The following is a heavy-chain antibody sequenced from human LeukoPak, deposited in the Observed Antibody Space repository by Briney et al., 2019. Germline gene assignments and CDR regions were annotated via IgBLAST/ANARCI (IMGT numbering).Heavy chain of an antibody. D-gene: IGHD1-26*01. CDR3: TRGDGSGSY. CDR1: GFTCGDYA. Sequence: GPSLRLYCTASGFTCGDYAMSWGRQAPGKGLDWIGFIRSKTSGGTTEYAASVKGRFTILRDDSKSIAYLQINSLKTEDTAVYYCTRGDGSGSYWGQGTLVTVSS. CDR2: IRSKTSGGTT. V-gene: IGHV3-49*04. J-gene: IGHJ4*02.